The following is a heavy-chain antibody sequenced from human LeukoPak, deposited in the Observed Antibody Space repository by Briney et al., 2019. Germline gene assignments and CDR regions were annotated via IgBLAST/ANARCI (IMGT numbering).Heavy chain of an antibody. CDR1: GDSVSSNSAA. CDR2: TYYRSRWSK. J-gene: IGHJ4*02. D-gene: IGHD5-18*01. CDR3: ARSLDTDLRE. Sequence: SQTLSLTCAISGDSVSSNSAAWNWIRQSPSRGLEWLGRTYYRSRWSKDYAVSVKSRITINPDTSNNQLSLQLNSVTPEDTAVYYCARSLDTDLREWGQGTLVTVSS. V-gene: IGHV6-1*01.